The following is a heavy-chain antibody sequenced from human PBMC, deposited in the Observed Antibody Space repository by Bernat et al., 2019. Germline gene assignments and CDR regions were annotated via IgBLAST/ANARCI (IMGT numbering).Heavy chain of an antibody. D-gene: IGHD3-22*01. CDR2: IYTSGIT. CDR3: ARADDSGVFYRYDN. CDR1: GGSVSSGNYY. J-gene: IGHJ4*02. V-gene: IGHV4-61*02. Sequence: QVQLQELGPGLVKPSQTLSLTCTVSGGSVSSGNYYWSWIRQPAGKGLEWIGRIYTSGITIYRPSLRSRVTISLDTSKNQFSLRLNSVTAADTAVYYCARADDSGVFYRYDNWGPGTLVTVSS.